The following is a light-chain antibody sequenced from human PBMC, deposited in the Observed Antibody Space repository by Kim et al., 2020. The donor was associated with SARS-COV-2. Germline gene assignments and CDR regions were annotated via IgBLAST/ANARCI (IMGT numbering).Light chain of an antibody. J-gene: IGKJ1*01. CDR3: QQGYSAPWT. Sequence: DIQMTQLPPSLTASVGDRVTITCRASRSINRSLSWYQQKPGKAPKLVIYAASSLPSGVPSRFTGSGSETEFALTISNLQPEDCATYFCQQGYSAPWTFGQGTKVEIK. CDR1: RSINRS. V-gene: IGKV1-39*01. CDR2: AAS.